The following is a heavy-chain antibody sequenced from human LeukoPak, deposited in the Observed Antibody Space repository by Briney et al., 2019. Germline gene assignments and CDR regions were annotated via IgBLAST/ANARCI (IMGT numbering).Heavy chain of an antibody. D-gene: IGHD6-6*01. CDR1: GYTFTSYD. J-gene: IGHJ5*02. CDR3: ARAYLFTSSSWWFDP. CDR2: MNPNSGNT. V-gene: IGHV1-8*01. Sequence: ASVKVSCKTSGYTFTSYDINWVRQATGQGLEWLGWMNPNSGNTGYAQQFQGRLTLTRDISISKAYMELSGLGSDDTAVYYCARAYLFTSSSWWFDPWGQGTLVTVSS.